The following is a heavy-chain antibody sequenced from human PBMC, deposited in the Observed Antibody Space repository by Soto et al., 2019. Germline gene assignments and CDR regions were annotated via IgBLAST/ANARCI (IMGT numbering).Heavy chain of an antibody. CDR2: ISGSGGST. V-gene: IGHV3-23*01. CDR3: AKVRNYTIAARPGLVDY. CDR1: GFTFSSYA. J-gene: IGHJ4*02. Sequence: HPGGSLRLSCAASGFTFSSYAMSWVRQAPGKGLEWVSAISGSGGSTYYADSVKGRFTISRDNSKNTLYLQMNSLRAEDTAVYYCAKVRNYTIAARPGLVDYWGQGTLVTVSS. D-gene: IGHD6-6*01.